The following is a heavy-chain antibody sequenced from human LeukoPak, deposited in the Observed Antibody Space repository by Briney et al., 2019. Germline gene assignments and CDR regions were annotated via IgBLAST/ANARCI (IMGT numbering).Heavy chain of an antibody. CDR2: IYYSGGT. D-gene: IGHD1-1*01. CDR3: AGRGYTLNY. CDR1: GGSISGYY. Sequence: PSETLSLTCTVSGGSISGYYCSWIRQPPGKRLEWIGYIYYSGGTNYNPSLKSRVTMSVDTSKNQFSLKLTSVTAADTAVYYCAGRGYTLNYWGQGTLVTVSS. V-gene: IGHV4-59*01. J-gene: IGHJ4*02.